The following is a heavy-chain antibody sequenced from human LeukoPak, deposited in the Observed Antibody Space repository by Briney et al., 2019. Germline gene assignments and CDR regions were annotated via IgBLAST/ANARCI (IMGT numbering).Heavy chain of an antibody. CDR3: AKQLGYCSDGSCYFPY. Sequence: GGSLRLSCAASGFTFSSSAMSWVRQAPGKGLEWFSAISNNGGYTYYADSVQGRFTISRDNSKSTLCLQMNSLRAEDTAVYYCAKQLGYCSDGSCYFPYWGQGTLVTVSS. V-gene: IGHV3-23*01. D-gene: IGHD2-15*01. CDR1: GFTFSSSA. CDR2: ISNNGGYT. J-gene: IGHJ4*02.